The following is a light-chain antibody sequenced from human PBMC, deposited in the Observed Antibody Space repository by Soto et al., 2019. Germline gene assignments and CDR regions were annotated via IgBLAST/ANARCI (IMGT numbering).Light chain of an antibody. CDR1: RSNIGSDT. Sequence: QPVLTQPPSASGPPGQRVTISCSGSRSNIGSDTVNWYQQLPGTAPKLLIYNNNLRPSGVPDRFSGSKSGTSASLAISGLQSDDEADYYCAAWDDSLKGWVFGGGTKLTVL. CDR3: AAWDDSLKGWV. V-gene: IGLV1-44*01. CDR2: NNN. J-gene: IGLJ3*02.